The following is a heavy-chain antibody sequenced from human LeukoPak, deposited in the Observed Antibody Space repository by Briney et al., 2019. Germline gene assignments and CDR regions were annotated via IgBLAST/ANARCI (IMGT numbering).Heavy chain of an antibody. D-gene: IGHD2-8*01. V-gene: IGHV4-39*01. J-gene: IGHJ4*02. Sequence: SETLSLTCTVSGGSISSSSYYWGWIRQPPGKGLEWIGSIYYSGSTYYNPSLKSRVTISVDTSKNQFSLKLSSVTAADTAVYYCARHVCVVYLDYWGQGTLVTVSS. CDR3: ARHVCVVYLDY. CDR2: IYYSGST. CDR1: GGSISSSSYY.